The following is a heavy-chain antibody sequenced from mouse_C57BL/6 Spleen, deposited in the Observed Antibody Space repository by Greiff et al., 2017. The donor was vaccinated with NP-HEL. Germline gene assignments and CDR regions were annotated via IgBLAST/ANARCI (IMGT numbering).Heavy chain of an antibody. D-gene: IGHD1-2*01. V-gene: IGHV14-2*01. CDR3: ASSLPYCDY. CDR2: IDPEDGET. Sequence: VQLKQSGAELVKPGASVKLSCTASGFHIKDYYMHWVKQRTEQGLEWIGRIDPEDGETKYAPKFPGTAPITADTASNSAYLQLSSLTSEDTAVYYWASSLPYCDYGGQGTTLTVSS. CDR1: GFHIKDYY. J-gene: IGHJ2*01.